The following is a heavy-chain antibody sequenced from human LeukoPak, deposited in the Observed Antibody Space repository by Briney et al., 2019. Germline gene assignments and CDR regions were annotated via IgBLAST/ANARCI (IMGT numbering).Heavy chain of an antibody. CDR1: GFTFSSYA. CDR2: ISGTGIGT. Sequence: GGSLRLSCAASGFTFSSYAMSWVRQAPGKGLEWVSGISGTGIGTYYADSVKGRFTISRDNAKNSLYLQMNSLRDEDTAVYYCARMHYFDYWGQGTLVTVSS. CDR3: ARMHYFDY. J-gene: IGHJ4*02. V-gene: IGHV3-23*01.